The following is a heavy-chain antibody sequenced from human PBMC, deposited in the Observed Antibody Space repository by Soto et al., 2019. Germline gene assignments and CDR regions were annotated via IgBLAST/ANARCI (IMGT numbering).Heavy chain of an antibody. Sequence: SETLSLTCSVSGGTISSYYWSWIRQPPGKGLEWIGYIYSRGTTSYNPSLKSRATILVDTSKNQFSLRLTSVTATDTAVYYCTTGRISRGLDVWGQRTTVTVYS. CDR1: GGTISSYY. CDR2: IYSRGTT. J-gene: IGHJ6*02. V-gene: IGHV4-59*12. CDR3: TTGRISRGLDV.